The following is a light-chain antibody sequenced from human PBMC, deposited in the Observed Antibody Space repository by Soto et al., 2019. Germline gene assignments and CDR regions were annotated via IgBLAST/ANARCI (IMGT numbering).Light chain of an antibody. CDR2: GNT. V-gene: IGLV1-40*01. CDR1: SSNIGAGYD. J-gene: IGLJ3*02. CDR3: QSHDSSLNSWV. Sequence: QSVLTQPPSMSGAPGQRVTISCTGSSSNIGAGYDVHWYQLLPGTAPKLLIYGNTNRPSGVPDRFSGSKSGTSASLAITGLRAEDEADYYCQSHDSSLNSWVFDGGTKLTVL.